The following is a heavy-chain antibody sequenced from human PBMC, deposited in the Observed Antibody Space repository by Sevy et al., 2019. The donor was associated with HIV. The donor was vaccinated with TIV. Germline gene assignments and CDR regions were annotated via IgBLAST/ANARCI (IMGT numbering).Heavy chain of an antibody. CDR2: ISSTSNYI. Sequence: GGSLRLSCAASGFTFSTYNMNWVRQAPGKGLEWVSSISSTSNYINYEDSVKGRFTISRDNAKNSLYLQMNSLRAEDTAVYYCARGGQWLADPQYLDYRGQGTLVTVSS. CDR3: ARGGQWLADPQYLDY. CDR1: GFTFSTYN. J-gene: IGHJ4*02. V-gene: IGHV3-21*01. D-gene: IGHD6-19*01.